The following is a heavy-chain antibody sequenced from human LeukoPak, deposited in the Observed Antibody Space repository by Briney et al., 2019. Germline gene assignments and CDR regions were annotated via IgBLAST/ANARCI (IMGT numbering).Heavy chain of an antibody. V-gene: IGHV4-34*01. D-gene: IGHD2-2*02. CDR1: GGSFSGYY. Sequence: KPSETLSLTCAVYGGSFSGYYWSWIRQPPGKGLEWIGEINHSGSTNYNPSLKSRVTISVDTSKNQFSLKLSSVTAADTAVYYCARSLGYCSSTSCYTFDPWGQGTLVTVSS. CDR2: INHSGST. J-gene: IGHJ5*02. CDR3: ARSLGYCSSTSCYTFDP.